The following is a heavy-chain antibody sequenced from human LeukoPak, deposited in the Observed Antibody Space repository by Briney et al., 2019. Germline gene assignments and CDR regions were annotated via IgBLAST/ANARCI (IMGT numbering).Heavy chain of an antibody. D-gene: IGHD5-18*01. V-gene: IGHV4-34*01. CDR2: INHSGST. J-gene: IGHJ4*02. CDR1: GGSFSGYY. Sequence: SETLSLTCAVYGGSFSGYYWSWIRQPPGKGLEWIGEINHSGSTNYNPSLKSRVTISVDTSKDQFYLKLSSVTAADTAVYYCARGLGYSYGYTPVYFDYWGQGTLVTVSS. CDR3: ARGLGYSYGYTPVYFDY.